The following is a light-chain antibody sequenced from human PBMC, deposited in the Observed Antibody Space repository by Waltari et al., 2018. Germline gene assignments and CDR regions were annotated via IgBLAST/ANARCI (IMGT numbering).Light chain of an antibody. Sequence: EIVLTQSPATLSLSAGERVTLSCRASQSVFKYLAWYQLKPGQAPRLLIDDTSKRATGIPARFSGSGSGTDFTLTISNLETDDFALYYCQQGSILPLTFGGGTKVKIK. CDR2: DTS. V-gene: IGKV3-11*01. CDR1: QSVFKY. CDR3: QQGSILPLT. J-gene: IGKJ4*01.